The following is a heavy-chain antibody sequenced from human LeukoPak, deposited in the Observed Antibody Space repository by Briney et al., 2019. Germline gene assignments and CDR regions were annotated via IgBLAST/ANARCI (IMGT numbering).Heavy chain of an antibody. D-gene: IGHD2-21*02. CDR3: ARGEAEVVVTASFDY. CDR1: GYTFTSYY. V-gene: IGHV1-46*01. J-gene: IGHJ4*02. Sequence: ASVKVSCKASGYTFTSYYMHWVRQAPGQGLEWMGIINPSGGSTSYAQKFQGRVTMTRDTSTSTVYMELSSLRSEDTAVYYCARGEAEVVVTASFDYWGQGTLVTVSS. CDR2: INPSGGST.